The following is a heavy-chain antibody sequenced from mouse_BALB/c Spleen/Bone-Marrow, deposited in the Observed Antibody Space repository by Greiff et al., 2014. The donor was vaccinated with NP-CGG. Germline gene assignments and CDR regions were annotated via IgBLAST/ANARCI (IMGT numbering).Heavy chain of an antibody. J-gene: IGHJ2*01. CDR3: SGWLCGSSQYFDY. V-gene: IGHV1-69*01. CDR1: GYTFTDYW. D-gene: IGHD1-1*01. CDR2: IDTSDSYT. Sequence: QVHVKQSGAELVMPGASVKMSCKASGYTFTDYWMHWVKQRPGQGLEWIGAIDTSDSYTSYNQKFKGKATLTVDESSSTAYMQLSSLTSEDSTVYYCSGWLCGSSQYFDYWGQGTTLTVSS.